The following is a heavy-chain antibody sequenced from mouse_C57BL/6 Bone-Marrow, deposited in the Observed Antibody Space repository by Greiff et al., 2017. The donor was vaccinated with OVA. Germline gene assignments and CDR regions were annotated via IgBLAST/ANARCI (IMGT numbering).Heavy chain of an antibody. CDR1: GYTFTSYW. Sequence: QVQLQQPGAELVKPGASVKMSCKASGYTFTSYWITWVKQRPGQGLEWIGEIYPGSGSTNYNEKFKSKATLTVDTSSSTAYMQLSSLTSEDSAVYYCARRRLRRRWFAYWGQGTLVTVSA. V-gene: IGHV1-55*01. J-gene: IGHJ3*01. CDR3: ARRRLRRRWFAY. CDR2: IYPGSGST. D-gene: IGHD2-4*01.